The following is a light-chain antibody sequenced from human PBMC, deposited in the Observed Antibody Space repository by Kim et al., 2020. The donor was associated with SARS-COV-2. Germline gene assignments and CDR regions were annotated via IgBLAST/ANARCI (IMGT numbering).Light chain of an antibody. J-gene: IGKJ1*01. Sequence: ETVMTQSPLPLSVSPGERATLSCRASQTVSSNLAWYQQKPGQVPRLLIYAASTRATGIPARFSGSGSGTEFTLTINSLQSEDFAVYYCHQYNYWPRTFGQGTKVDI. CDR2: AAS. V-gene: IGKV3-15*01. CDR3: HQYNYWPRT. CDR1: QTVSSN.